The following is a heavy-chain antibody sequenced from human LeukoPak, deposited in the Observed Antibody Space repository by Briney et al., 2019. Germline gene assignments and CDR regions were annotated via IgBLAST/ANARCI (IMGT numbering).Heavy chain of an antibody. CDR1: GGSFSGYY. V-gene: IGHV4-34*01. CDR3: ARHGFIAAAGTRDAFDI. Sequence: KPSETLSLTCAVYGGSFSGYYWSWIRQPPGKGLEWIGEINHSGSTNYNPSLKSRVTISVDTSKNQFSLKLSSVTAADTAVYYCARHGFIAAAGTRDAFDIWGQGTMVTVSS. J-gene: IGHJ3*02. CDR2: INHSGST. D-gene: IGHD6-13*01.